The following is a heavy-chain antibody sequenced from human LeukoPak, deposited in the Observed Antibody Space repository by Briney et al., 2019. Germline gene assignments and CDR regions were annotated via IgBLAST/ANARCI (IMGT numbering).Heavy chain of an antibody. D-gene: IGHD6-19*01. J-gene: IGHJ4*02. Sequence: PGGSLRLSCAASGFTFSSYAMSWVRQAPGKGLEWVSVISGSGGSTYYADSVKGRFTISRDNSKNTLYLQMNSLRGDDTAVYYCAREFFGGWYGYFDHWGQGTLVTVSS. V-gene: IGHV3-23*01. CDR2: ISGSGGST. CDR1: GFTFSSYA. CDR3: AREFFGGWYGYFDH.